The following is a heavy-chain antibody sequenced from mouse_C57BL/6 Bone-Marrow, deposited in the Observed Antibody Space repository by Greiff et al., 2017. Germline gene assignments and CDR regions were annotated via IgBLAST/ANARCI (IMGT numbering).Heavy chain of an antibody. CDR1: GYTFTSYW. D-gene: IGHD5-5*01. CDR3: TKIYLGGYFDY. J-gene: IGHJ2*01. Sequence: VQLQQSGTVLARPGASVKMSCKTSGYTFTSYWMHWVKQRPGQGLEWIGAIYPGNSDTSYNQKFKGKAKLTAVTSASTAYMELSSLTNEDSAVYYCTKIYLGGYFDYWGQGTTLTVSS. CDR2: IYPGNSDT. V-gene: IGHV1-5*01.